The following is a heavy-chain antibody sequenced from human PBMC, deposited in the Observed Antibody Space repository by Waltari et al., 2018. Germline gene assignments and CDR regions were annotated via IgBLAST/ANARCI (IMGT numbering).Heavy chain of an antibody. Sequence: QVQMQESGPGLVKPSPTLSLTCTVSGGSLSTGTYYLTWLRQPAGKGLEWVGQIYICESTNYNPALESRVAISIDASENQFSLKLTSVTAADTAVYYCARSSSFVGFDSWGQGTLVTVSS. D-gene: IGHD3-10*01. CDR1: GGSLSTGTYY. CDR2: IYICEST. J-gene: IGHJ4*02. V-gene: IGHV4-61*02. CDR3: ARSSSFVGFDS.